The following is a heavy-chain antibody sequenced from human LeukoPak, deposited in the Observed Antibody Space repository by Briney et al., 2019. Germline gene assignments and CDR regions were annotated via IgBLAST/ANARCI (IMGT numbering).Heavy chain of an antibody. D-gene: IGHD6-13*01. Sequence: GGSLRLSCAASGFTFRNYAMSWVRQAPGKGLEWVSGISVSGDNTKYADSVKGRFTISRDNSKNTLYLQMNSLRAEDTAVYYCARDPQSSQQLVSYWGQGTRVTVSS. CDR3: ARDPQSSQQLVSY. V-gene: IGHV3-23*01. CDR2: ISVSGDNT. J-gene: IGHJ4*02. CDR1: GFTFRNYA.